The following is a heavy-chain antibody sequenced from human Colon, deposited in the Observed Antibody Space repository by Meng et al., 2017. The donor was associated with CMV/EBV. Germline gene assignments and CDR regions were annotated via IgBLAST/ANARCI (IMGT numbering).Heavy chain of an antibody. CDR3: SRGQDFVVVPTPKNFFDP. J-gene: IGHJ5*02. V-gene: IGHV3-21*06. CDR1: GFSFSIDS. D-gene: IGHD2-2*01. CDR2: ISSAGIYT. Sequence: GGSLRLSCAASGFSFSIDSMNWVRQAPGKGLEWIATISSAGIYTYYAASVKGRFTISRDNAKSTVYLQMNSLRAEDTAVYYCSRGQDFVVVPTPKNFFDPWGQGTPVTVSS.